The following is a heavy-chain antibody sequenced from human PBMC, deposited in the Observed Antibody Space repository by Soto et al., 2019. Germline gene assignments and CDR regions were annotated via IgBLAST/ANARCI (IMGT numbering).Heavy chain of an antibody. D-gene: IGHD6-13*01. CDR1: GFTFSSYG. J-gene: IGHJ4*02. Sequence: QVQLVESGGGVVQPGRSLRLSCAASGFTFSSYGMHWVRQAPGKGLEWVAVIWYDGSNKYYADSVKGRFTISRDNSKNTLYLQMNSLRAEDTAVYYCARRDSSRWPDYWGQGTLVTVSS. V-gene: IGHV3-33*01. CDR3: ARRDSSRWPDY. CDR2: IWYDGSNK.